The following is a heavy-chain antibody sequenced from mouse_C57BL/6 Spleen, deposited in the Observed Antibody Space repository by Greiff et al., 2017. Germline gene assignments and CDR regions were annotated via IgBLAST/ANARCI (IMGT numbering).Heavy chain of an antibody. Sequence: EVKLQESGPGLVKPSQSLSLTCSVTGYSITSGYYWNWIRQFPGNKLEWMGYISYDGSNNYNPSLKNRISINRDTSKNQFFLKLNSVTTEDTATYYCAREGDYDESWYFDVWGTGTTVTVSS. J-gene: IGHJ1*03. CDR1: GYSITSGYY. CDR3: AREGDYDESWYFDV. D-gene: IGHD2-4*01. V-gene: IGHV3-6*01. CDR2: ISYDGSN.